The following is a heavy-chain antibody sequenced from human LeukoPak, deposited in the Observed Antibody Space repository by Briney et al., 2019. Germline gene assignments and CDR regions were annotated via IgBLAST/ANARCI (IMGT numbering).Heavy chain of an antibody. CDR1: GFTFSSYG. D-gene: IGHD3-16*01. CDR2: ISYDGSNK. CDR3: AKDGGSPGLAAFDI. J-gene: IGHJ3*02. V-gene: IGHV3-30*18. Sequence: GGSLGLSCAASGFTFSSYGMHWVRQAPGKGLEWVAVISYDGSNKYYADSVKGRFTISRDNSKNTLYLQMNSLRAEDTAVYYCAKDGGSPGLAAFDIWGQGTMVTVSS.